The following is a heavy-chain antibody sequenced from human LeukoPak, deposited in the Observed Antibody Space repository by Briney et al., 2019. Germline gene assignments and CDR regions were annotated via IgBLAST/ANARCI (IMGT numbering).Heavy chain of an antibody. CDR1: GFTFSSYS. CDR3: TRNQLLDY. CDR2: ISSSSTYV. Sequence: PGWSLRLSCTASGFTFSSYSMNWVRQAPGKGLEWVSSISSSSTYVYYADSLKGRFTISRDNAKNSLYLQMNSLRAEDTAVYYCTRNQLLDYWGQGTLVTVSS. J-gene: IGHJ4*02. D-gene: IGHD1-14*01. V-gene: IGHV3-21*01.